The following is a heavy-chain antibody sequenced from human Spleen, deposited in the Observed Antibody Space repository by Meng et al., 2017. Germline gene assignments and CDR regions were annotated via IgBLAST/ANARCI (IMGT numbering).Heavy chain of an antibody. CDR2: IYHSGYI. J-gene: IGHJ4*02. Sequence: SETLSLTCTVSGGSISSSSYYWGWIRQPPGKGLEWIGGIYHSGYIYYNPSPKSRVTISLDTSKNQFSLRLTSVTAADTAVFYCARMWGYSGYDHYFDYWGRGTLVTGSS. V-gene: IGHV4-39*07. CDR3: ARMWGYSGYDHYFDY. D-gene: IGHD5-12*01. CDR1: GGSISSSSYY.